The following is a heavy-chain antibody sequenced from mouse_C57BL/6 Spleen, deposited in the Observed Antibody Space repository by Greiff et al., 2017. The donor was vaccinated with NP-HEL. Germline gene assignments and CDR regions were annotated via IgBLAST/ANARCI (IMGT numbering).Heavy chain of an antibody. Sequence: VQLVESGAELAKPGASVKLSCKASGYTFTSYWMHWVKQRPGQGLEWIGYINPSSGYTKYNQKFKDKATLTADKSSSTAYMQLSSLTYEDSAVYYCARSGYGSSYGVVSPTFYYAMDYWGQGTSVTVSS. D-gene: IGHD1-1*01. CDR3: ARSGYGSSYGVVSPTFYYAMDY. V-gene: IGHV1-7*01. J-gene: IGHJ4*01. CDR2: INPSSGYT. CDR1: GYTFTSYW.